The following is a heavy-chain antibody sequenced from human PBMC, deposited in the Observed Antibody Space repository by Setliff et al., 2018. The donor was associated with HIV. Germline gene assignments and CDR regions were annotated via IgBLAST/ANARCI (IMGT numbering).Heavy chain of an antibody. V-gene: IGHV4-61*02. CDR1: GGSISRGNHF. D-gene: IGHD2-2*01. J-gene: IGHJ4*02. CDR2: IYTNGST. CDR3: ARRNVVVPAALDY. Sequence: SETLSLTCTVSGGSISRGNHFWTWIRQPAGKGLEWIGRIYTNGSTNYNPSLKSRATIAVDTSKNQFSLKLSSVTAADTAVYYCARRNVVVPAALDYWGQGTLVTVSS.